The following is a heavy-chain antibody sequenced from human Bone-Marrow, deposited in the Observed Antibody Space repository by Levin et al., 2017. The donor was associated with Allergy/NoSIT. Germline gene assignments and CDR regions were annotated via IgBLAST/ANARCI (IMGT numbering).Heavy chain of an antibody. CDR2: VSAYNGNT. CDR3: ARRTVSTLGDFDY. D-gene: IGHD2-2*01. Sequence: ASVKVSCKTSGYTFTTYGITWVRQAPGQGLEWMGWVSAYNGNTHYARKFQDRVTMPTHTSTNTAYMQLRGLSFDDTAVYYCARRTVSTLGDFDYWGQGTLLTVSS. V-gene: IGHV1-18*01. CDR1: GYTFTTYG. J-gene: IGHJ4*02.